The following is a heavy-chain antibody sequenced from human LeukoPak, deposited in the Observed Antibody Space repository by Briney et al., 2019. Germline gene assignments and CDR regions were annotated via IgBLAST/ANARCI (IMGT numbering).Heavy chain of an antibody. CDR1: GGSISSYY. CDR2: IYYSGST. D-gene: IGHD5-24*01. CDR3: ARGRDGYNYRFFDY. V-gene: IGHV4-59*01. J-gene: IGHJ4*02. Sequence: KPSETLSLTCTASGGSISSYYWSWIRQPPGKGLEWIGYIYYSGSTYYNPSLKSRVTISVDTSTNQFSLKLRSVTAADTAVYYCARGRDGYNYRFFDYWGQGTLVTVSS.